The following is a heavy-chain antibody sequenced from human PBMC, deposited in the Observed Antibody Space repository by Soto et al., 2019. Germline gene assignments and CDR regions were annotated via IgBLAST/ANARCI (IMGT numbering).Heavy chain of an antibody. CDR3: ARDVGRFLGGMDV. V-gene: IGHV4-59*01. CDR1: GGSISPYY. D-gene: IGHD3-3*01. Sequence: SETLSLTCTVSGGSISPYYWSWIRQAPGKGLEWIGYIFYSGSTDYKPSLKSRVTISVDTSKNQFSLKLNFVTAVDTAVYYCARDVGRFLGGMDVWGHGTTVTVSS. CDR2: IFYSGST. J-gene: IGHJ6*02.